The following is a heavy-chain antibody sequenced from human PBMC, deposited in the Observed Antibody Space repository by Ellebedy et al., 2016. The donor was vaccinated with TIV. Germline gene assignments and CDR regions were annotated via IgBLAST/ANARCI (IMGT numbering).Heavy chain of an antibody. CDR2: VSGSGDTT. J-gene: IGHJ4*02. Sequence: GESLKISCAATGYIFNFFAMTWVRQAPGKALEWVSAVSGSGDTTYYADSVKGRFTISRDNSKNTLYLQMDSLRVEDTAMYYCATRLGEGIQLWGGFDYWGQGTVVTVSS. CDR1: GYIFNFFA. CDR3: ATRLGEGIQLWGGFDY. V-gene: IGHV3-23*01. D-gene: IGHD5-18*01.